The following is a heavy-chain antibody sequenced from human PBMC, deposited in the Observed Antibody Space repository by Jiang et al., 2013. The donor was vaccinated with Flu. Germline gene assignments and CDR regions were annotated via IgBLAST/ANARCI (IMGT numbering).Heavy chain of an antibody. Sequence: AASGFSFSNYWMSWVRQAPGKGPEWVANIKQDGSEKYYVDSVKGRFTISRDNVKNSLHLQMNSLRVEDTAVYYCARKVGDYWGQGILVTVSS. CDR2: IKQDGSEK. CDR3: ARKVGDY. J-gene: IGHJ4*02. CDR1: GFSFSNYW. V-gene: IGHV3-7*03.